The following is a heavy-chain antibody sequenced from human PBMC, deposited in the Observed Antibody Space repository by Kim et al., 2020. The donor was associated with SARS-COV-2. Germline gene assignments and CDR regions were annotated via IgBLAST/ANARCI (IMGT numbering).Heavy chain of an antibody. CDR3: ARDLGYYDSSGYSPAPLYWYFDL. CDR1: GYTFTSYG. J-gene: IGHJ2*01. CDR2: ISAYNGNT. D-gene: IGHD3-22*01. Sequence: ASVKVSCKASGYTFTSYGISWVRQAPGQGLEWMGWISAYNGNTNYAQKLQGRVTMTTDTSTSTAYMELRSLRSDDTAVYYCARDLGYYDSSGYSPAPLYWYFDLWGRGTLVTVSS. V-gene: IGHV1-18*04.